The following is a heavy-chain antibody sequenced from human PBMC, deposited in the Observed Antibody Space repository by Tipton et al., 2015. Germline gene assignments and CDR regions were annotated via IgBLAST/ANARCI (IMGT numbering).Heavy chain of an antibody. CDR1: AYSISSDYY. V-gene: IGHV4-38-2*02. D-gene: IGHD2-15*01. CDR3: AREGGYCSGGSCYNRDYYYYGMDV. CDR2: IFHSGNT. Sequence: TLSLTCAVSAYSISSDYYWGWIRQPPGKGLEWIGSIFHSGNTYYNPSLKSRVTISVDTSKNQFSLKLSSVTAADTAVYYCAREGGYCSGGSCYNRDYYYYGMDVWGQGTTVTVSS. J-gene: IGHJ6*02.